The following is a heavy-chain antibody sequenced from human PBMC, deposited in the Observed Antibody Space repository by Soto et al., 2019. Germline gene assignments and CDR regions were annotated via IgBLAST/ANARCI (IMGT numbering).Heavy chain of an antibody. J-gene: IGHJ6*02. D-gene: IGHD2-2*01. CDR2: INHSGST. CDR3: ARGDCSSTSCYGYYYYGMDV. Sequence: SETLSLTCAVSGGSISSGGYSWSWIRQPPGKGLEWIGEINHSGSTNYNPSLKSRVTISVDTSKNQFSLKLSSVTAADTAVYYCARGDCSSTSCYGYYYYGMDVWGQGTTVTVSS. V-gene: IGHV4-30-2*01. CDR1: GGSISSGGYS.